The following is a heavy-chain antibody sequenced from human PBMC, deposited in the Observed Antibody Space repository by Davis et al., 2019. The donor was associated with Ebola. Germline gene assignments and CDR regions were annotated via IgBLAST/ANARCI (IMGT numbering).Heavy chain of an antibody. V-gene: IGHV3-23*01. D-gene: IGHD1-26*01. CDR3: AKAGHCGNYCSFDS. Sequence: PGGSLRLSCAASGFTFSSSAMSWGRQAPGKGLEWVSSIGNSGSSIYYADSVKGRFTISRDNSKNTLYLQMNSLRAEDTAIYYCAKAGHCGNYCSFDSWGQGTLVTVSS. J-gene: IGHJ4*02. CDR1: GFTFSSSA. CDR2: IGNSGSSI.